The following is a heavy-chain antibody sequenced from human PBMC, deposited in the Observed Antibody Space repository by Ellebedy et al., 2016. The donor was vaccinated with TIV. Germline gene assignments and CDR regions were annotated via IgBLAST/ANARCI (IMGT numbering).Heavy chain of an antibody. Sequence: ASVKVSCKASGYTFTGYYMHWVRQAPGQGLEWMGWIYPNTGGTTYAQKFQGRVTMTSDTSTSTVYMELSSLRSDDTAVYYCATFPYISASSAYWGQGTLVTVSS. CDR1: GYTFTGYY. V-gene: IGHV1-2*02. CDR3: ATFPYISASSAY. D-gene: IGHD3-3*02. CDR2: IYPNTGGT. J-gene: IGHJ4*02.